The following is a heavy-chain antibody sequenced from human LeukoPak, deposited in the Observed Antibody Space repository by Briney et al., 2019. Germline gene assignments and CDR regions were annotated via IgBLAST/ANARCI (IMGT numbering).Heavy chain of an antibody. CDR2: INHSGST. V-gene: IGHV4-34*01. Sequence: PSETLSLTCAVYGGSFSGYYWSWIRQPPGKGLEWIGEINHSGSTNYNPSLKSRVTISVDTSKNQFSLKLSSVTAADTAVYYCARHAGILWFGERVGWFDPWGQGTLVTVSS. D-gene: IGHD3-10*01. CDR1: GGSFSGYY. J-gene: IGHJ5*02. CDR3: ARHAGILWFGERVGWFDP.